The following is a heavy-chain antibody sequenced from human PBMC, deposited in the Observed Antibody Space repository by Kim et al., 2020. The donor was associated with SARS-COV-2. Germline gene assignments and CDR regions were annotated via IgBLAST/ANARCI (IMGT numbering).Heavy chain of an antibody. CDR3: ARAGYGMDV. V-gene: IGHV3-53*01. CDR2: GST. Sequence: GSTYYADSVKGRFTISRDNSKNTLYLQMNSLRAEDTAVYYCARAGYGMDVWGQGTTVTVSS. J-gene: IGHJ6*02.